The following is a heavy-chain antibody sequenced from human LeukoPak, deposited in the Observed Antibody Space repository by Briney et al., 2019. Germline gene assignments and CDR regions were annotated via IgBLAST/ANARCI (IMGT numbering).Heavy chain of an antibody. Sequence: GGSLRLSCAASGFTFSSYEMNWVRQAPGKGLEWVSYISSSGSTIYYADSVKGRFTISRDNAKNSLYLQMNSLRAEDTAVYYCARSPYYYDSSGFSYFDLWGRGTLVTVSS. J-gene: IGHJ2*01. V-gene: IGHV3-48*03. D-gene: IGHD3-22*01. CDR3: ARSPYYYDSSGFSYFDL. CDR2: ISSSGSTI. CDR1: GFTFSSYE.